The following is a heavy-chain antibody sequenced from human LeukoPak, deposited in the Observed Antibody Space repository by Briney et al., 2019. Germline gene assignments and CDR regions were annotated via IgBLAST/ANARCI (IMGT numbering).Heavy chain of an antibody. V-gene: IGHV1-69*01. CDR3: ARDIGYGSGSLDLDY. CDR2: IIPIFGTA. CDR1: GGTFSSYA. J-gene: IGHJ4*02. D-gene: IGHD3-10*01. Sequence: SVKVSCKASGGTFSSYAISWVRQAPRQRLEWMGGIIPIFGTANYAQKFQGRVTITADESTSTAYMELSSLRSEDTAVYYCARDIGYGSGSLDLDYWGQGTLVTVSS.